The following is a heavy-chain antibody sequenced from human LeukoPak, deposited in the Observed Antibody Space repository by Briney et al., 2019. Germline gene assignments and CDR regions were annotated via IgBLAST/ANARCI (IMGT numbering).Heavy chain of an antibody. J-gene: IGHJ3*02. Sequence: SETLSLTCTVSGGSISSYYWSWIRQPPGKGLEWIGYIYYSGSTNYNPSLKSRVTISVDTSKNQFSLKLSSVTAADTAVYYCARGGRGPDAFDIWGQGTMVTVPS. CDR3: ARGGRGPDAFDI. CDR1: GGSISSYY. CDR2: IYYSGST. V-gene: IGHV4-59*01. D-gene: IGHD3-10*01.